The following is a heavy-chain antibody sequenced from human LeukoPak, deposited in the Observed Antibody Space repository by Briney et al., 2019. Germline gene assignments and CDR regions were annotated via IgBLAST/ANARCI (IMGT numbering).Heavy chain of an antibody. J-gene: IGHJ4*02. CDR2: LYYSGST. V-gene: IGHV4-39*01. CDR3: ARHAIDRSGYYVHYVDY. D-gene: IGHD3-22*01. CDR1: GGSFSTNSNY. Sequence: SETLSLTCTVSGGSFSTNSNYWGWIRQPPGKGLEWIGRLYYSGSTYYNPSLKSRVTISVDTSKNQFSLKLSSVTAADTAVYYSARHAIDRSGYYVHYVDYWGQGTLVTVSS.